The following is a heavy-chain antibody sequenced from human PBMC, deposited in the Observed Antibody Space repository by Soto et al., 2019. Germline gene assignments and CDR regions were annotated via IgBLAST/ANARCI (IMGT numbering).Heavy chain of an antibody. CDR1: GDSISKGSYY. Sequence: KPSETLSLTCTVSGDSISKGSYYWSWIRQTPGKGLEWIGNINYSGSLYYNPSLKSRLSISVHTSKNQLSLGLKSVTAADTAVYFCARARPVNTVAAGTTFPPGFDLWGRGTMVPVS. CDR3: ARARPVNTVAAGTTFPPGFDL. V-gene: IGHV4-30-4*01. D-gene: IGHD6-19*01. CDR2: INYSGSL. J-gene: IGHJ3*01.